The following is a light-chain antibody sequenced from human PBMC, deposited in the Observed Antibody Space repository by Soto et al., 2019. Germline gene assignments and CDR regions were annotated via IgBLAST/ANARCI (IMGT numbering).Light chain of an antibody. CDR1: NIAGKS. CDR3: QVWDSRGDRYV. Sequence: SYELTQPPSVSVAPGQTARITCGGNNIAGKSVHWFQQRPGQAPVLVMSYDSDRATGIPERFSGSNSGNTATLPITGVDAGDEADYYCQVWDSRGDRYVFGAGTKLTVL. V-gene: IGLV3-21*04. CDR2: YDS. J-gene: IGLJ1*01.